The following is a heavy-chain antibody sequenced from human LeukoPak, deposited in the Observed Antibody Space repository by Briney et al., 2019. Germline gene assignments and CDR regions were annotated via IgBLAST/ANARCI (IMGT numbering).Heavy chain of an antibody. D-gene: IGHD3-22*01. Sequence: ASVKVSCKASGYTFTNYGINWVRQAPGQGLEWMGWISAYNGNTNYVQKLQGRVTMTTDTYTSTAYLELRSLRSDDTAVYFCERDSSGYHSDASDYWGQGTLVTVSS. J-gene: IGHJ4*02. CDR3: ERDSSGYHSDASDY. CDR1: GYTFTNYG. V-gene: IGHV1-18*01. CDR2: ISAYNGNT.